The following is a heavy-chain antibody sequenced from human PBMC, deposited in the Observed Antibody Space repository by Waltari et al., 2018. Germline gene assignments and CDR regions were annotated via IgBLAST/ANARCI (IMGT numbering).Heavy chain of an antibody. V-gene: IGHV1-2*04. CDR1: GYTFTGYY. CDR3: ARASSSWYYFDY. D-gene: IGHD6-13*01. CDR2: INPNSGGT. J-gene: IGHJ4*02. Sequence: QVQLMQSGAEVKKPGASVKVSCKASGYTFTGYYMPWLRQAPGHGLEWMGWINPNSGGTNYAQKFQGWVTMTRDTSISTAYMELSRLRSDDTAVYYCARASSSWYYFDYWGQGTLVTVSS.